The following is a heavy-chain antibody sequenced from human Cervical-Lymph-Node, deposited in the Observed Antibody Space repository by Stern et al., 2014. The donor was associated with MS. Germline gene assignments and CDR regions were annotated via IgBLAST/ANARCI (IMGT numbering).Heavy chain of an antibody. V-gene: IGHV3-64*02. CDR2: INSNGGAT. J-gene: IGHJ4*02. D-gene: IGHD6-19*01. CDR1: GFTFSIYA. Sequence: EVHLVESGEGVVQPGGSLRLSCSASGFTFSIYALHWVRQAPGKGLEYLAAINSNGGATYYADSVQGRFTISRDNSKNTLYPQMDGLRPEDTAVYYCARGPSSGWYYFDSWGQGTLVTVSS. CDR3: ARGPSSGWYYFDS.